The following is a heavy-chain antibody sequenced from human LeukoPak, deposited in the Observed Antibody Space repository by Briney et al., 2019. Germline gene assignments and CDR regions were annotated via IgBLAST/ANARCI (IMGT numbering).Heavy chain of an antibody. CDR2: IYYSGST. V-gene: IGHV4-39*07. Sequence: SETLSLTCTVSGGSISSSSYYWGWIRQPPGKGLEWIGSIYYSGSTYYNPSLKSRVTISVDTSKNQFSLKLSSVTAADTAVYYCARDPEVGPSALNWNDGYWGQGTLVTVSS. D-gene: IGHD1-1*01. CDR3: ARDPEVGPSALNWNDGY. J-gene: IGHJ4*02. CDR1: GGSISSSSYY.